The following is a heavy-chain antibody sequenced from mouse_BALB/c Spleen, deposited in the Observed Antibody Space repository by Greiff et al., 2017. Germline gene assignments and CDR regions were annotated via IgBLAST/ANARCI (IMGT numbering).Heavy chain of an antibody. V-gene: IGHV1-9*01. CDR3: ARDSSGYGGFAY. J-gene: IGHJ3*01. CDR1: GYTFSSYW. Sequence: QVQLKESGAELMKPGASVKISCKATGYTFSSYWIEWVKQRPGHGLEWIGEILPGSGSTNYNEKFKGKATFTADTSSNTAYMQLSSLTSEDSAVYYCARDSSGYGGFAYWGQGTLVTVSA. D-gene: IGHD3-2*01. CDR2: ILPGSGST.